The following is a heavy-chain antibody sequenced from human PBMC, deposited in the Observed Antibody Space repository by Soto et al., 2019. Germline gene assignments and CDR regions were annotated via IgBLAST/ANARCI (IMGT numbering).Heavy chain of an antibody. V-gene: IGHV1-69*13. J-gene: IGHJ6*02. D-gene: IGHD2-2*01. CDR2: IIPIFGTA. CDR3: ARAIVVVPAARGYYYYYGMDA. Sequence: SVKVSCKASGGTFSSYAISWVRQAPGQGLEWMGGIIPIFGTANYAQKFQGRVTITADESTSTAYMELSSLRSEDTAVYYCARAIVVVPAARGYYYYYGMDACGQRTTVTVSS. CDR1: GGTFSSYA.